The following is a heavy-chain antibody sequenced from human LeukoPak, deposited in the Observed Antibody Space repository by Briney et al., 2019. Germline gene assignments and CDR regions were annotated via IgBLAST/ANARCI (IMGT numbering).Heavy chain of an antibody. CDR3: ARGRGRSIAVAGTHWYFDL. Sequence: SVNVSCKASGGTFSSYAISWVRQAPGQGLEWMGGIIPIFGTANYAQKFQGRVTITADESTSTAYMELSSLRSEDTAVYYCARGRGRSIAVAGTHWYFDLWGRGTLVTVSS. D-gene: IGHD6-19*01. CDR2: IIPIFGTA. J-gene: IGHJ2*01. CDR1: GGTFSSYA. V-gene: IGHV1-69*13.